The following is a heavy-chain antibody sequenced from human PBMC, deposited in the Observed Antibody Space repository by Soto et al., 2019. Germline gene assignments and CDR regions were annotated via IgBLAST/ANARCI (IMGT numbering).Heavy chain of an antibody. Sequence: GGSLTLSCTASGFIFTTYSMNWVRQAPGKALEWVSSISSSGGYISYADSVKGRFTISRDNAKNSLYLLMNSLRAEDTAVYYCVRAMGSSASRDDYWGQGTLVTVSS. CDR1: GFIFTTYS. D-gene: IGHD6-6*01. J-gene: IGHJ4*02. V-gene: IGHV3-21*01. CDR2: ISSSGGYI. CDR3: VRAMGSSASRDDY.